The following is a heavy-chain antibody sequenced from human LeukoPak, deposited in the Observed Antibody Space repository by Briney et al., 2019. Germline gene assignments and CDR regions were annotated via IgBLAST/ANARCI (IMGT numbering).Heavy chain of an antibody. CDR1: GFTFSSYA. J-gene: IGHJ4*02. D-gene: IGHD6-19*01. CDR3: ARGRAVTGSTVIDY. CDR2: ISSDGGNR. Sequence: GRSLRLSCAASGFTFSSYAMHWVRRAPGKALEWVATISSDGGNRYYSDSVKGRFTISRDNSKNTLYLQMNSLRPEDTAVFHCARGRAVTGSTVIDYWGQGTLVTVSS. V-gene: IGHV3-30-3*01.